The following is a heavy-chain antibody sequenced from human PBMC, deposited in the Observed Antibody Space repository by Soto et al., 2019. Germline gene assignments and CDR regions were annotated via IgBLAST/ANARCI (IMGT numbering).Heavy chain of an antibody. CDR1: DVSIIGVDC. CDR2: FYHSGST. Sequence: FETMPLPTTVSDVSIIGVDCWVCIRQPPGTGLEWIGSFYHSGSTHYNPSLKSRVTISGDTSRNQFSLKLTSVTAGDTAVYFCARFPAYWGQQILVTVSS. J-gene: IGHJ4*02. V-gene: IGHV4-38-2*02. CDR3: ARFPAY.